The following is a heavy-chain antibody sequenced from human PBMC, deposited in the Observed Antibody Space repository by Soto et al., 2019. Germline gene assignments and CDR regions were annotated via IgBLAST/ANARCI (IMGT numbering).Heavy chain of an antibody. CDR1: GYTFTGYY. J-gene: IGHJ1*01. D-gene: IGHD2-15*01. CDR3: ARGLRGYCSGGSCYIEYFQH. V-gene: IGHV1-2*04. CDR2: INPNSGGT. Sequence: GASVKVSCKASGYTFTGYYMHWVRQAPGQGLEWMGWINPNSGGTNYAQKFQGWVTMTRDTSISTAYMELSRLRSDDTAVYYCARGLRGYCSGGSCYIEYFQHWGQGTLVTVSS.